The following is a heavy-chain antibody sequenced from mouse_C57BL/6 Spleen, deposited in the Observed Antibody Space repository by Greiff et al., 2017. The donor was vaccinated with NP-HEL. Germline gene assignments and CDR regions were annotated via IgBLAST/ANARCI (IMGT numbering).Heavy chain of an antibody. CDR1: GYTFTDYE. J-gene: IGHJ3*01. CDR3: TRGVYYGSSQFAY. D-gene: IGHD1-1*01. V-gene: IGHV1-15*01. CDR2: IDPETGGT. Sequence: QVQLQQSGAELVRPGASVTLSCKASGYTFTDYEMHWVKQTPVHGLEWIGAIDPETGGTAYNQKFKGKAILTADKSSSTAYMELRSLTSEDSAVYYCTRGVYYGSSQFAYWGQGTLVTVSA.